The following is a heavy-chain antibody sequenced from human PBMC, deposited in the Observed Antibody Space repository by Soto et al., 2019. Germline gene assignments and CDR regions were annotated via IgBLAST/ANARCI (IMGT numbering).Heavy chain of an antibody. V-gene: IGHV2-5*02. D-gene: IGHD1-26*01. Sequence: QITLKESGPTLVKPTQTLTLTCTFSGFSLSTYGVGVGWIRQPPGKALEWLALIYWDDDKRYSPSLKSRLTITKDTSKNQVVLTMTNVDPVDTATYYCAHRLTTTGPFDYWGQGTLVTVSS. CDR3: AHRLTTTGPFDY. J-gene: IGHJ4*02. CDR1: GFSLSTYGVG. CDR2: IYWDDDK.